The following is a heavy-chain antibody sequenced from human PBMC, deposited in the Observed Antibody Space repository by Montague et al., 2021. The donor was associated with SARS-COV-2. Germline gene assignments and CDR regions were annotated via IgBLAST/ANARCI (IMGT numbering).Heavy chain of an antibody. CDR3: ARRASYYDFWSGSMEYFDY. J-gene: IGHJ4*02. D-gene: IGHD3-3*01. CDR2: ISSSGSTI. Sequence: SLRLSFSASGFTFSSYEMNWVRQAPGKGLESVSYISSSGSTIYYADSVKGRFTISRDNAKNSLYLQMNSLRAEDTAVYYCARRASYYDFWSGSMEYFDYWGQGTLVTVSS. CDR1: GFTFSSYE. V-gene: IGHV3-48*03.